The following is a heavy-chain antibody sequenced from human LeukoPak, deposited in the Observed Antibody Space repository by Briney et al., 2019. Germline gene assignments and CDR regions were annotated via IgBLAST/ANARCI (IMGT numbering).Heavy chain of an antibody. CDR2: ISYDGSNK. Sequence: PGGSLRLSCAASGFTFSSYAMHWVRQAPGKGLEWVAVISYDGSNKYYADSVKGLFTISRDNSKNTLYLQMNSLRAEDTAVYYCAEDDSYWGQGTLVTVSS. CDR3: AEDDSY. D-gene: IGHD3-22*01. J-gene: IGHJ4*02. V-gene: IGHV3-30-3*01. CDR1: GFTFSSYA.